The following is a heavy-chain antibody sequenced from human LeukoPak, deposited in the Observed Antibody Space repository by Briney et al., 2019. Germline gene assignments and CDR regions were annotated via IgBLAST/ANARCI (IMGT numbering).Heavy chain of an antibody. D-gene: IGHD3-3*01. J-gene: IGHJ6*03. V-gene: IGHV3-21*04. CDR1: GFTFSSYS. CDR2: ISSSSSYI. CDR3: AKDRYNFWSGSNYYYMDV. Sequence: PGGSLRLSCAASGFTFSSYSMNWVRQARGKGLEWVSSISSSSSYIYYADSVKGRFTISRDNAKNSLYLQMNSLRAEDTAVYYCAKDRYNFWSGSNYYYMDVWGKGTTVTVSS.